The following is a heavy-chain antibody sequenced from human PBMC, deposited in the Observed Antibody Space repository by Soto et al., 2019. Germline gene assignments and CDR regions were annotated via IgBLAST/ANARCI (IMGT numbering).Heavy chain of an antibody. J-gene: IGHJ6*02. CDR1: GYSFTRYW. CDR3: ARHGGVGAPWYYYGMDV. D-gene: IGHD1-26*01. V-gene: IGHV5-51*01. CDR2: IYPGDSDA. Sequence: GESLKISCKGSGYSFTRYWIGWVRQMPGKGLEWMGIIYPGDSDARYSPSFQGQVTISADRSISTAYLQWSSLKASDTAMYYCARHGGVGAPWYYYGMDVWGQGTTVTVSS.